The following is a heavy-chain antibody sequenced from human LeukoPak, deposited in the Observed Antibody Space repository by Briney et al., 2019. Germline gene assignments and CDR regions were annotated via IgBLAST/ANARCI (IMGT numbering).Heavy chain of an antibody. D-gene: IGHD4-23*01. CDR2: VDPADGEA. Sequence: ATVKVSCKASGYTFTDYYIHWVVQAPGKGLEWRGRVDPADGEAAYAQKFQGRVTITADPSRDTAYMELTSLRSEDTAVYYCATIVPTTVVTPRDYWGQGTLVTVSS. J-gene: IGHJ4*02. CDR1: GYTFTDYY. V-gene: IGHV1-69-2*01. CDR3: ATIVPTTVVTPRDY.